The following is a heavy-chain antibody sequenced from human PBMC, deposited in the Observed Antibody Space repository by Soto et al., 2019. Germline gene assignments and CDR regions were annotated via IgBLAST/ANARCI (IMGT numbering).Heavy chain of an antibody. D-gene: IGHD3-3*01. CDR3: ARLKDFWSGWVGPGWFDP. CDR1: GGSISSSNW. Sequence: KTSETLSLTCAVSGGSISSSNWWSWVRQHPGKGLEWIGEIYHSGSTNYNPSLKSRVTISVDKSKNQFSLKLSSVTAADTAVYYCARLKDFWSGWVGPGWFDPWGQGTLVTVSS. V-gene: IGHV4-4*02. CDR2: IYHSGST. J-gene: IGHJ5*02.